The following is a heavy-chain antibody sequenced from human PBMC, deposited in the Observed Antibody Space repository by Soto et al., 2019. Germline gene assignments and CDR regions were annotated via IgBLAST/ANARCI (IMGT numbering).Heavy chain of an antibody. J-gene: IGHJ4*02. CDR1: GYTFTSYA. Sequence: GASVKVSCKASGYTFTSYAMHWVRQAPGQRLEGMGWSNAGNGNTKYSQKFQGRVTITRATSASTAYMELSSLRSEDTAVYYCAWLGQQLGFDYWGQGTLVTVSS. D-gene: IGHD6-13*01. CDR3: AWLGQQLGFDY. V-gene: IGHV1-3*01. CDR2: SNAGNGNT.